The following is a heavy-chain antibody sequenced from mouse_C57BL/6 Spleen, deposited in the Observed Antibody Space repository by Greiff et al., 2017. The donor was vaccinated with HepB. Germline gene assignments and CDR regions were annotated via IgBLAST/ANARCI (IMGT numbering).Heavy chain of an antibody. CDR1: GFTFSSYA. Sequence: EVMLVESGGGLVKPGGSLKLSCAASGFTFSSYAMSWVRQTPEKRLEWVATISDGGSYTYYPDNVKGRFTISRDNAKNNLYLQMSHLKSEDTAMYYCASDDYGKGYWYFDVWGTGTTVTVSS. J-gene: IGHJ1*03. CDR3: ASDDYGKGYWYFDV. D-gene: IGHD2-1*01. V-gene: IGHV5-4*03. CDR2: ISDGGSYT.